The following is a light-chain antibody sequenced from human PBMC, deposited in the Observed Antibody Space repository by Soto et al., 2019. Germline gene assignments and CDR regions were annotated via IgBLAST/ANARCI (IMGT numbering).Light chain of an antibody. J-gene: IGKJ1*01. CDR2: EAS. V-gene: IGKV1-5*03. Sequence: DIQMTQSPSTLSASVGDRVTITCRASQSISSGMAWFQQRPGKAPKLLIYEASSLESGVQSRFSGSGSGTEFKLTISSLQPDDFATYYCQQYNSYSWTFGQGTKVEIK. CDR1: QSISSG. CDR3: QQYNSYSWT.